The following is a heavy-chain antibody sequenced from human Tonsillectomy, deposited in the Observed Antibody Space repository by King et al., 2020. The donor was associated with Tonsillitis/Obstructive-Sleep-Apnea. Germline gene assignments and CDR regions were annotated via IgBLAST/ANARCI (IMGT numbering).Heavy chain of an antibody. CDR2: ISYDGSNK. Sequence: HVQLVESGGGVVQPGRSLRLSCAASGFTFSSYAMHWVRQAPGKGLEWVAVISYDGSNKYYADSVKGRFTISRDNSKNTLYLQMNSLRAEDTAVYDCARGRYCSSTSCPEGYYYYYMDVWGKGTTVTVSS. CDR1: GFTFSSYA. D-gene: IGHD2-2*01. J-gene: IGHJ6*03. V-gene: IGHV3-30*04. CDR3: ARGRYCSSTSCPEGYYYYYMDV.